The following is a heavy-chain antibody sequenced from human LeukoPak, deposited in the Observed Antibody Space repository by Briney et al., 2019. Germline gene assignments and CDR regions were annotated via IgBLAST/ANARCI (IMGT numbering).Heavy chain of an antibody. J-gene: IGHJ5*02. Sequence: ASVKLSCKASGYTFTSYDINWVRQAPGQGLEWMGRIIPILGIANYAQKFQGRVTITADKSTSTAYMELSSLRSEDTAVYYCARDLRYGVVPAARVGWFDPWGQGTLVTVSS. CDR1: GYTFTSYD. V-gene: IGHV1-69*04. CDR3: ARDLRYGVVPAARVGWFDP. D-gene: IGHD2-2*01. CDR2: IIPILGIA.